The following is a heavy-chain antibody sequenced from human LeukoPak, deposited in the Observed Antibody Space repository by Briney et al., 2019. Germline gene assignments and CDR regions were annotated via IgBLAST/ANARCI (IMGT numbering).Heavy chain of an antibody. CDR2: IYYSGST. D-gene: IGHD6-6*01. V-gene: IGHV4-39*01. J-gene: IGHJ3*02. CDR3: ARPKGDSSSSSAFDI. CDR1: GGSISSSSYY. Sequence: SETLSLTCTVSGGSISSSSYYWGWIRQPPGKGLEWIGSIYYSGSTYYNPSLKSRATISVDTSKNQFSLKLSSVTAADTAVYYCARPKGDSSSSSAFDIWGQGTMVTVSS.